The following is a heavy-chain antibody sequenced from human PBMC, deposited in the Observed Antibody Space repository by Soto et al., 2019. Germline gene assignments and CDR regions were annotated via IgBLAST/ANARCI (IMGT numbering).Heavy chain of an antibody. CDR1: GDSVSGNSVA. D-gene: IGHD3-9*01. Sequence: SQTLSLTCAVSGDSVSGNSVAWNWIRQSPSRGLEWLGRTYYRSYWYNDYALSVKTRITINPDTSKNQFSLQLSSVTPEDTAVYYCARDSPDWFFDYWGQGTLVTVSS. CDR2: TYYRSYWYN. J-gene: IGHJ4*02. CDR3: ARDSPDWFFDY. V-gene: IGHV6-1*01.